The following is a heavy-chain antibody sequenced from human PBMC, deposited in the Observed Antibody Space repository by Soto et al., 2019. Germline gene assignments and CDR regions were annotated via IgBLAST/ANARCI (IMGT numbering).Heavy chain of an antibody. CDR2: ISAYNGNT. CDR3: ARVGYSSSWESYYYYGMDV. Sequence: ASVKVSCKASGYTFTSYGISWVRQAPGQGLEWMGWISAYNGNTNYAQKLQGRVTMTTDTSTSTAYMELRSLRSDDTAVYYCARVGYSSSWESYYYYGMDVWGQGTTVTAP. V-gene: IGHV1-18*01. D-gene: IGHD6-13*01. J-gene: IGHJ6*02. CDR1: GYTFTSYG.